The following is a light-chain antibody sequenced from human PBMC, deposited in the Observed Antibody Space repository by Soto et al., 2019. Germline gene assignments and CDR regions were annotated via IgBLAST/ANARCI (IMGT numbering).Light chain of an antibody. CDR1: QSISSW. CDR2: DAS. V-gene: IGKV1-5*01. CDR3: QQYNSYSVT. Sequence: DIQMTQSPSTLSASLGDRFTITCLASQSISSWLAWYQQKPGKAPKLLIYDASSLESGAPSRFSGSGSGTEFTLTISSLQPDDFATYYCQQYNSYSVTFGQGTKVDIK. J-gene: IGKJ1*01.